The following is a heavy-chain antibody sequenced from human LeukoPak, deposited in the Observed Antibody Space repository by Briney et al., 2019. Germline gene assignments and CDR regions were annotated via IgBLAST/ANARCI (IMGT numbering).Heavy chain of an antibody. V-gene: IGHV5-51*01. CDR1: GYSFTGYW. CDR3: ARPYSSGYYYGYIDY. CDR2: IYPGDSDT. D-gene: IGHD3-22*01. Sequence: GESLKISCKGSGYSFTGYWIGWVRQMPGKGLEWVGIIYPGDSDTRYSPSFQGQVTISADKSISTAYLQWSSLKASDTAMYYCARPYSSGYYYGYIDYWGQGTLVTVSS. J-gene: IGHJ4*02.